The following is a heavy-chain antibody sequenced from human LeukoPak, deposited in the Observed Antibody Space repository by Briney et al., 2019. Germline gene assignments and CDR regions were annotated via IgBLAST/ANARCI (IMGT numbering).Heavy chain of an antibody. CDR2: IYYSGST. V-gene: IGHV4-61*01. D-gene: IGHD3-3*01. CDR1: GGSVSSGSYY. Sequence: SETLSLTCTVSGGSVSSGSYYWSWIRQPPGKGLEWIGYIYYSGSTNYNPSLKSRITMSVDMSANQFSLRLTSVSAADTAVYYCTRAYWIGFHFDSWGQGILVSVSS. CDR3: TRAYWIGFHFDS. J-gene: IGHJ4*02.